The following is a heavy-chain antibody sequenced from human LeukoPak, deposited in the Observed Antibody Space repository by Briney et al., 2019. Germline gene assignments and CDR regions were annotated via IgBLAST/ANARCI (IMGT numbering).Heavy chain of an antibody. V-gene: IGHV3-48*03. CDR3: AELGITMIGGV. CDR1: GFTFSFYW. Sequence: GGSLRLSCVASGFTFSFYWVSWVRQAPGKGLEWVSYISSSGSTIYYADSVKGRFTISRDNAKNSLYLQMNSLRAEDTAVYYCAELGITMIGGVWGKGTTVTISS. J-gene: IGHJ6*04. CDR2: ISSSGSTI. D-gene: IGHD3-10*02.